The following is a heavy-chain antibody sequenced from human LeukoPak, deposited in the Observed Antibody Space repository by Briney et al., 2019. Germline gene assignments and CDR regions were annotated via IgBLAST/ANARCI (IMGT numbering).Heavy chain of an antibody. CDR2: TYYRSRWYT. CDR3: VRDLGPGRAFWFDP. CDR1: GDSVSSISGG. Sequence: SQTLSLTCAISGDSVSSISGGWNWIRQSPSRGLEWLGRTYYRSRWYTDYAIFVESRISIKSDTSKNQFSLQFNSVTPEDTAVYYCVRDLGPGRAFWFDPWGHGTLVTVSS. V-gene: IGHV6-1*01. J-gene: IGHJ5*02. D-gene: IGHD3-10*01.